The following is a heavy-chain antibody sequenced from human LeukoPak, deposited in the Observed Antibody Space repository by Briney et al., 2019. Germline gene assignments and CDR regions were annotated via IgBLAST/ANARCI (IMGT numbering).Heavy chain of an antibody. V-gene: IGHV4-39*01. CDR1: GGSISSSSYY. CDR3: ARRSSSSQSLDY. J-gene: IGHJ4*02. Sequence: PSETPSLTCTVSGGSISSSSYYWGWIRQPPGKGLEWIGSIYYSGSTYYNPSLKSRVTISVDTSKNQFSLKLSSVTAADTAVYYCARRSSSSQSLDYWGQGTLVTVSS. D-gene: IGHD6-6*01. CDR2: IYYSGST.